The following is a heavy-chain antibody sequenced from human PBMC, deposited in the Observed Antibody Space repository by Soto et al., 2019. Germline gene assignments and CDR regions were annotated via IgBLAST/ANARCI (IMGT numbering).Heavy chain of an antibody. CDR2: IYYSGST. CDR1: GGSISSYY. V-gene: IGHV4-59*01. CDR3: ARGETFLWFGENVYYGMDV. Sequence: SETLSLTCTVSGGSISSYYWSWIRQPPGKGLEWIGYIYYSGSTNYNPSLKSRVTISVDTSKNQFSLKLSSVTAADTAVYYCARGETFLWFGENVYYGMDVCGQRSTVPVS. J-gene: IGHJ6*02. D-gene: IGHD3-10*01.